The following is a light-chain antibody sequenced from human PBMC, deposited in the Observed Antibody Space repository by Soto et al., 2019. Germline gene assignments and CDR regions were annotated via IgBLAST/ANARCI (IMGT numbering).Light chain of an antibody. Sequence: EIGLTQSPGTLSLSAGERATLSCMASQSVSSTYLAWYQQKPGQAPRLLIYDASTGATGIPDRFSGSGSGTDFTLTISRLEPEDFAVYYCQQYGSSPWTFGQGTKVDIK. J-gene: IGKJ1*01. CDR1: QSVSSTY. V-gene: IGKV3-20*01. CDR2: DAS. CDR3: QQYGSSPWT.